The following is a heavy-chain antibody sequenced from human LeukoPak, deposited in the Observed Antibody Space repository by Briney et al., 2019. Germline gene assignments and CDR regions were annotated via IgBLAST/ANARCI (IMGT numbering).Heavy chain of an antibody. CDR3: TTDDHYFDY. Sequence: GGSLRLSCAPAGFTFSSYAMHWVRQAPGKGLEWVAVISYDGSNKYYADSVKGRFTIPRDNSKNTLYLQMNSLKTEDTAVYYCTTDDHYFDYWGQGTLVTVSS. CDR1: GFTFSSYA. V-gene: IGHV3-30*04. CDR2: ISYDGSNK. J-gene: IGHJ4*02.